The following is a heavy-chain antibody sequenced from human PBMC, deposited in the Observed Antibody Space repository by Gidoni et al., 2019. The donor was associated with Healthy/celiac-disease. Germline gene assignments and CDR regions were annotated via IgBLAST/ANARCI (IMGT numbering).Heavy chain of an antibody. CDR2: IYYSGST. Sequence: LQLQESGPGLVKPSETLSLTCTVSGGSISSSSYDWGWIRQPPGKGLEWIGSIYYSGSTYYNPSLKGRVTISVDTSKNQFSLKLSSVTAADTAVYYCASLGEMATILFDYWGQGTLVTVPS. CDR3: ASLGEMATILFDY. V-gene: IGHV4-39*01. CDR1: GGSISSSSYD. D-gene: IGHD5-12*01. J-gene: IGHJ4*02.